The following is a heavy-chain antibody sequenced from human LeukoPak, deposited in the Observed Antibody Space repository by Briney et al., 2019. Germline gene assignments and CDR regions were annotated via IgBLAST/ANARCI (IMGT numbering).Heavy chain of an antibody. CDR3: ARDDGYCSGGSCYLGMKY. V-gene: IGHV3-74*01. D-gene: IGHD2-15*01. J-gene: IGHJ4*02. Sequence: GGSLRLSCAVSGFTFSSYWMHWVRQAPGKGLVWVSRNSDGINTSYADSVKGRFTISRDNAKNTLNLQMNSLRAEDTAVYYCARDDGYCSGGSCYLGMKYWGQGTLVTVSS. CDR2: NSDGINT. CDR1: GFTFSSYW.